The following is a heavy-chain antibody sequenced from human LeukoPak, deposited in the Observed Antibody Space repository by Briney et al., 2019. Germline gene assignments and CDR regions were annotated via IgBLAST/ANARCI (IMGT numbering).Heavy chain of an antibody. Sequence: PSETLSLTCAVSGYSISSGYYWGWIRQPPGNGLEWIGSIYHSGSTYYNPSPKSRVTISVDTSKNQFSLKLSSVTAADTAVYYCARATFGNYYDFDYWGQGTLVTVSS. CDR3: ARATFGNYYDFDY. CDR2: IYHSGST. V-gene: IGHV4-38-2*01. CDR1: GYSISSGYY. D-gene: IGHD1-26*01. J-gene: IGHJ4*02.